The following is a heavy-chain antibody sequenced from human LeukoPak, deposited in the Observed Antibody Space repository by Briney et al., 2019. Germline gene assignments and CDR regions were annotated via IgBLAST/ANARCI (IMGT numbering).Heavy chain of an antibody. V-gene: IGHV1-2*02. Sequence: ASVKVSCKASGYTFTGYYMHWVRQAPGQGLEWMGWVNPSSGGTNYAQKFQGRVTMTRDTSISTAYMELSRLRSDDTAVYYCARESVYCSSTSCYNWFDPWSQGTLVTVSS. CDR1: GYTFTGYY. CDR3: ARESVYCSSTSCYNWFDP. J-gene: IGHJ5*02. D-gene: IGHD2-2*01. CDR2: VNPSSGGT.